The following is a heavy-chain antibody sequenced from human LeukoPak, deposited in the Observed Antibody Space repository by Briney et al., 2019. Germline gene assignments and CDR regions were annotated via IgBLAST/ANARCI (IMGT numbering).Heavy chain of an antibody. D-gene: IGHD1-26*01. CDR3: ARRGGSGRAFDY. J-gene: IGHJ4*02. V-gene: IGHV4-39*01. Sequence: SETLSLTCSVSGASISGGTYYWGWIRQPPGKGLEWIGSIYYTGSTYDNPSLKSRVTLSVDTSKNQFSLKLSSVTAADTAVYYCARRGGSGRAFDYWGQGTLVTVSS. CDR2: IYYTGST. CDR1: GASISGGTYY.